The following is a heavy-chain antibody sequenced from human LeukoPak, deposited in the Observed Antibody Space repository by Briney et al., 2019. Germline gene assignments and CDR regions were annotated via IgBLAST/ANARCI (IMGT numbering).Heavy chain of an antibody. V-gene: IGHV3-66*01. J-gene: IGHJ5*02. Sequence: GGSLRLSCAASGFTFTSYSMNWVRQAPGKGLEWVSVIYSGGSTYYADSVKGRFTISRDNSKNTLYLQMNSLRAEDTAVYYCARVVTPGNWFDPWGQGTLVTVSS. CDR3: ARVVTPGNWFDP. D-gene: IGHD2-21*01. CDR1: GFTFTSYS. CDR2: IYSGGST.